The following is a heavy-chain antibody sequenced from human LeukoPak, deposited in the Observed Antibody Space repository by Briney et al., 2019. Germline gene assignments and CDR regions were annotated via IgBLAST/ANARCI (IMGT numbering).Heavy chain of an antibody. CDR3: ARDRAAVFDYYGSGSYNY. V-gene: IGHV3-21*01. D-gene: IGHD3-10*01. CDR2: ISSSSSYI. Sequence: SGGSLRLSCAASGFTFSSYSMNWVRQAPGKGLEWGSSISSSSSYIYYADSVKGRFTISRDNAKNSLYLKMNSLRAEDTAVYYCARDRAAVFDYYGSGSYNYWGQGTLVTVSS. CDR1: GFTFSSYS. J-gene: IGHJ4*02.